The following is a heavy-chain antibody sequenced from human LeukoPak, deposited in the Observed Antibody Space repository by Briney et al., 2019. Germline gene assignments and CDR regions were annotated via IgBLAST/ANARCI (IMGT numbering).Heavy chain of an antibody. V-gene: IGHV3-30*02. CDR1: GFTFSSYG. CDR2: IRYDESNE. CDR3: AKDSHSWSRDY. J-gene: IGHJ4*02. Sequence: GGSLRLSCAASGFTFSSYGMNWVRQVPGKGLEWVAFIRYDESNEYYVDSVKGRFTISRDNSKNTLYLQMNSLRAEDTAVYYCAKDSHSWSRDYWGQGTLVTVSS. D-gene: IGHD6-13*01.